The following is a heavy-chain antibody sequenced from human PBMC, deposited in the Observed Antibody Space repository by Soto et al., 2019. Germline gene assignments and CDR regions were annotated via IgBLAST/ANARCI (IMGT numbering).Heavy chain of an antibody. J-gene: IGHJ6*02. CDR2: INPSGGST. CDR3: ARELSYYDSSGYCRSPPLGYYYGMDV. V-gene: IGHV1-46*01. D-gene: IGHD3-22*01. Sequence: ASVKVSCKASGYTFTSYYMHWVRQAPGQGLEWMGIINPSGGSTSYAQKFQGRVTMTRDTSTSTVYMELSSLRSEDTAVYYCARELSYYDSSGYCRSPPLGYYYGMDVWGQGTTVTVSS. CDR1: GYTFTSYY.